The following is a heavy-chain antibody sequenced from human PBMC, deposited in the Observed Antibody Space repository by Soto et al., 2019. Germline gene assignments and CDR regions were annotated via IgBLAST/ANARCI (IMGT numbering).Heavy chain of an antibody. V-gene: IGHV3-53*04. J-gene: IGHJ4*02. CDR2: IYSGGST. D-gene: IGHD1-26*01. CDR3: ARGGYSGSVLEY. CDR1: GFTVSSNY. Sequence: EVQLVESGGGLVQPGGSLRLSCAASGFTVSSNYMSWVRQAPGKGLEWVSVIYSGGSTYYADSVKGRFTISRHNSKNTLYLQMSSLRAAEPAVYYCARGGYSGSVLEYWGQGTLVTVSS.